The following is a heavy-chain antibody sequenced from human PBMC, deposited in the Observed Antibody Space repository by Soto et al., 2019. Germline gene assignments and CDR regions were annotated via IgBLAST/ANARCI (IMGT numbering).Heavy chain of an antibody. V-gene: IGHV4-34*01. CDR1: GGKFIDTY. J-gene: IGHJ4*02. D-gene: IGHD3-22*01. Sequence: SQILSLTSTVFGGKFIDTYWHWFRQPPGKGVEWIGEINHNTNTIYNPSLKSRVPISVDRSKNQFSLKLTSVTAADTAVYYCARGAVVNFDSWGQGTLVNVS. CDR3: ARGAVVNFDS. CDR2: INHNTNT.